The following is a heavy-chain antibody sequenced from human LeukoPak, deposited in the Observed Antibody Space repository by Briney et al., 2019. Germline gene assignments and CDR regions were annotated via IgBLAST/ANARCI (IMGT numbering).Heavy chain of an antibody. CDR1: GFTFSSYS. Sequence: GGSLRLSCAASGFTFSSYSMNWVRQAPGKGLEWVSSISSSSSYIYYADSVKGRFTISRDNAKNSLYLQMSSLRAEDTAVYYCARDSPIAARPGNAFDIWGQGTMVTVSS. CDR3: ARDSPIAARPGNAFDI. J-gene: IGHJ3*02. D-gene: IGHD6-6*01. V-gene: IGHV3-21*01. CDR2: ISSSSSYI.